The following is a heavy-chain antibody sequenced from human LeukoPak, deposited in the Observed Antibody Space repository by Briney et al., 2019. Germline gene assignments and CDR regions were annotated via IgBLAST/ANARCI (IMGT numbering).Heavy chain of an antibody. Sequence: PGGSLRLSCAASGFTFSSYAMSWIRQPPGKGLEWVSGISNSGGGTDYADSVRGRFTISRDNSKNTLFLQMNSLRAEDTAVYYCAKAGCSSNTCYDAFDIWGQGTMVTVSS. J-gene: IGHJ3*02. V-gene: IGHV3-23*01. CDR3: AKAGCSSNTCYDAFDI. CDR1: GFTFSSYA. CDR2: ISNSGGGT. D-gene: IGHD2-2*01.